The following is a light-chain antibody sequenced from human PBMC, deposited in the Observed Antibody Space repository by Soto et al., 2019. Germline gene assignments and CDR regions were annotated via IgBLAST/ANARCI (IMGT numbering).Light chain of an antibody. V-gene: IGKV3-15*01. CDR2: LAS. J-gene: IGKJ4*01. Sequence: EVVMTQSPATLSVSPGERATLSCRASQSVNSNLAWYQQKPGQGPRLLISLASTRATGIPARFSGSGSGTEFTLTISSLQAEDFAVYYCQQYNNWPLTFGGGTKVEIK. CDR3: QQYNNWPLT. CDR1: QSVNSN.